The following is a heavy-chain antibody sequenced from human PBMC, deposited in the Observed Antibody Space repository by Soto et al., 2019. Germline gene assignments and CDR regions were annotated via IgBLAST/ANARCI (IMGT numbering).Heavy chain of an antibody. Sequence: ASVKVSCKASGYTFTSYDINWVRQATGQGLEWMGWMNPNSGNTGYAQKFQGRVTMTRNTSISTAYMELSSLRSEDTAVYYCAADRKGYSYGYYYYYGMDVWGQGTTVTVSS. D-gene: IGHD5-18*01. CDR1: GYTFTSYD. J-gene: IGHJ6*02. CDR2: MNPNSGNT. V-gene: IGHV1-8*01. CDR3: AADRKGYSYGYYYYYGMDV.